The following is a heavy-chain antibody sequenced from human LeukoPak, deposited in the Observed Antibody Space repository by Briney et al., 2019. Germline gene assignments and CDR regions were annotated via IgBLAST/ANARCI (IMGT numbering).Heavy chain of an antibody. J-gene: IGHJ5*02. CDR3: ARAPGEGWFDP. CDR2: IKQDGGEK. D-gene: IGHD4-17*01. Sequence: GGSLRLSCAASGFTSSTYRMSWVRHAPGKGLEWVSSIKQDGGEKYYMDSVKGRFTISRDNAKNSLYLQMNSLRAEDTVLYYCARAPGEGWFDPWGEGTVVSVCS. V-gene: IGHV3-7*02. CDR1: GFTSSTYR.